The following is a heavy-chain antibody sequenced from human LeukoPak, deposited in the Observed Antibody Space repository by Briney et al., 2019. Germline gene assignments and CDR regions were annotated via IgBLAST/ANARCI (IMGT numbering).Heavy chain of an antibody. CDR1: GDSITSDY. D-gene: IGHD4-17*01. Sequence: SETLSLTCTVSGDSITSDYWSWIRQPPGKGLEWIGFVNNRGTTSYNPSLTSRVTISRDMSKNQFALKLSSVSAADTAVYYCARYRDGDRDISLDIWGQGTLVTVSS. J-gene: IGHJ4*02. CDR2: VNNRGTT. CDR3: ARYRDGDRDISLDI. V-gene: IGHV4-59*08.